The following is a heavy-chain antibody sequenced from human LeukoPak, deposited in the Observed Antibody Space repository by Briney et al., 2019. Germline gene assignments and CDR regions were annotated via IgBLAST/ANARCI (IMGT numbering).Heavy chain of an antibody. D-gene: IGHD6-13*01. CDR2: INPNSGGT. J-gene: IGHJ4*02. V-gene: IGHV1-2*02. CDR1: GYTFTGYY. CDR3: AIVYIAEAGKRYYYLDY. Sequence: ASVKVSCKASGYTFTGYYMHWVRQAPGQGLEWMGWINPNSGGTNYAQKFQGRVTMTRDTSISTAYMELRRLRSDDTAVYYCAIVYIAEAGKRYYYLDYWGQGTLVTVSS.